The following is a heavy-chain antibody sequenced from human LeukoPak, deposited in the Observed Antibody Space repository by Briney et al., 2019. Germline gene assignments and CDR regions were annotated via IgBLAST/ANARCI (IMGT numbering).Heavy chain of an antibody. D-gene: IGHD1-26*01. J-gene: IGHJ4*02. CDR2: INSDGSST. Sequence: GGSLRLSCAASGFTFSSYWMHWVRQAPGKGLVWVSRINSDGSSTSYADSVKGRFTIPIDNAKNTLYLQMNSLRAEDTAVYYCASIPPDSATADYWGQGTLVTVSS. V-gene: IGHV3-74*01. CDR3: ASIPPDSATADY. CDR1: GFTFSSYW.